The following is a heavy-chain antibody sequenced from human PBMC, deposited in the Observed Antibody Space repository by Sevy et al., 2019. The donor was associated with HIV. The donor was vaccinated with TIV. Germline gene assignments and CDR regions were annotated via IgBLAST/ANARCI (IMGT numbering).Heavy chain of an antibody. V-gene: IGHV3-48*01. D-gene: IGHD6-13*01. CDR3: ARESASGTPGGVYYYYYNMDV. Sequence: GGSLRLSCAASGFTFSSFSMNWVRQAPGTGPEWISYISTRSSVIYYADSMKGRFTISRDNSKNSLYLQMNSLRAEDTAVYYCARESASGTPGGVYYYYYNMDVWGQRTTVTVSS. J-gene: IGHJ6*02. CDR2: ISTRSSVI. CDR1: GFTFSSFS.